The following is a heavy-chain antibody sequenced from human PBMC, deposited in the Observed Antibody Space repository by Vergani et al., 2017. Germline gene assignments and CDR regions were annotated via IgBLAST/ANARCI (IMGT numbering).Heavy chain of an antibody. CDR2: IDRNYGVK. V-gene: IGHV3-9*01. CDR3: VKDKDYDAGGAFDL. D-gene: IGHD3-16*01. Sequence: VEAGGGLVQPGGSLRLSCTASGFTFQAFAFHWVRQVSGRGLEWVSGIDRNYGVKNGNSFEGRFSISRDNAKKAVFLQMNNLRHEDTALYFCVKDKDYDAGGAFDLWGRGTLVTVSS. J-gene: IGHJ2*01. CDR1: GFTFQAFA.